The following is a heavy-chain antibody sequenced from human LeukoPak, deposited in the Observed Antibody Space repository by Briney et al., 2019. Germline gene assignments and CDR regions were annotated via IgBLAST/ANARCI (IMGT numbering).Heavy chain of an antibody. CDR1: GGSFSGYY. D-gene: IGHD3-10*01. CDR2: INHSGST. CDR3: ARGHHYYGSGSYYKPSFNQRTYFDY. Sequence: SETLSLTCAVYGGSFSGYYWSWIRQPPGKGLEWIGEINHSGSTNYNPSLKSRVTISVDTSKNQFSLKLSSVTAADTAVYYCARGHHYYGSGSYYKPSFNQRTYFDYWGQGTLVTVSS. V-gene: IGHV4-34*01. J-gene: IGHJ4*02.